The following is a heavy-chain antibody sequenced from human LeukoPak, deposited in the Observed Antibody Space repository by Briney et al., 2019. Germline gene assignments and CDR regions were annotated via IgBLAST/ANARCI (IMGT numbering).Heavy chain of an antibody. V-gene: IGHV4-31*03. CDR1: GGSISSSGYY. Sequence: PSETLSLTCTVSGGSISSSGYYWSWLRQHRGTGLEWIGNIYYNGSTNYNPSLKSRLSISLDTAKNQISLKLSSVTAADTAVYYCARVGLPPYSSGGSCYSGAFDIWGQGTMVTVSS. CDR3: ARVGLPPYSSGGSCYSGAFDI. D-gene: IGHD2-15*01. J-gene: IGHJ3*02. CDR2: IYYNGST.